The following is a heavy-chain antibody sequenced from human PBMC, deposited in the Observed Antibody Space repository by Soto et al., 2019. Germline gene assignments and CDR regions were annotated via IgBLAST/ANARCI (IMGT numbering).Heavy chain of an antibody. CDR3: ARVLYSSSRFDP. D-gene: IGHD6-13*01. Sequence: ASVKVSCKASGYTFTGYYMHWVRQAPGQGLGWMGWINPNSGGTNYAQKFQGRVTMTRDTSISTAYMELSRLRSDDTAVYYCARVLYSSSRFDPWGQGTLVTVSS. CDR1: GYTFTGYY. CDR2: INPNSGGT. V-gene: IGHV1-2*02. J-gene: IGHJ5*02.